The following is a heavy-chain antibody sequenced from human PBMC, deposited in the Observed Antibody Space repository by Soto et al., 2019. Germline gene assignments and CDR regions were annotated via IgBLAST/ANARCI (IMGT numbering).Heavy chain of an antibody. CDR2: INSVGNTT. J-gene: IGHJ4*02. D-gene: IGHD3-9*01. CDR3: VRSTGFYRGYFDY. V-gene: IGHV3-74*01. CDR1: GFTFSTYW. Sequence: PVGSLRLSCAASGFTFSTYWMHWVRQAPGKGLVWISRINSVGNTTAYADSVKGRFTVSRDNAKNTLYLQMNSLRAEDTAVYFCVRSTGFYRGYFDYWGQGTPVTVSS.